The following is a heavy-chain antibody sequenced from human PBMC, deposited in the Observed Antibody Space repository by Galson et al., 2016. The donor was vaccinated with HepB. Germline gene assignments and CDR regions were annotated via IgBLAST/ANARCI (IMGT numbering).Heavy chain of an antibody. D-gene: IGHD5-12*01. CDR2: ISISSSYT. CDR1: GFTFSDYY. CDR3: ARNRECSGYHAFDI. V-gene: IGHV3-11*03. Sequence: SLRLSCAASGFTFSDYYMSWIRQAPGKGLEWVSYISISSSYTNYADSVKGRFTISRDNAKNSVYLQMNSLSAEDTAVYYCARNRECSGYHAFDIWGQGTMVT. J-gene: IGHJ3*02.